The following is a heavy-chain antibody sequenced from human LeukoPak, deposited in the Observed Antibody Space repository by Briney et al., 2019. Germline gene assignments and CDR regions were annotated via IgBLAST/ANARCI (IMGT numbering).Heavy chain of an antibody. Sequence: GGSLRLSCAASGFTFSSYAMSWVRQAPGKGLEWVSAISGSGGSTYYADSVKGRFTISRDNSKNTLYLQMNSLRAEDTAVYFHAKEPDYDYVWGTSDPWGQGTLVTVFS. J-gene: IGHJ5*02. V-gene: IGHV3-23*01. CDR3: AKEPDYDYVWGTSDP. CDR1: GFTFSSYA. CDR2: ISGSGGST. D-gene: IGHD3-16*01.